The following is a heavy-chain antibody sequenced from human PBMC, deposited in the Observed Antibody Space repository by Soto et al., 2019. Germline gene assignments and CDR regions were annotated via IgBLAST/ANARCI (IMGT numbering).Heavy chain of an antibody. Sequence: QVQLVESGGGVVQPGRSLRLSCAASGFTFSSYGMHGVRQAPGKGLEWVAVIWYDGSNKYYADSVKGRFTISRDNSKNTLYLQMNSLRAEDTAVYYCARDGYCSGGSCYSVPVFDYWGQGTLVTVSS. CDR1: GFTFSSYG. CDR3: ARDGYCSGGSCYSVPVFDY. D-gene: IGHD2-15*01. J-gene: IGHJ4*02. V-gene: IGHV3-33*01. CDR2: IWYDGSNK.